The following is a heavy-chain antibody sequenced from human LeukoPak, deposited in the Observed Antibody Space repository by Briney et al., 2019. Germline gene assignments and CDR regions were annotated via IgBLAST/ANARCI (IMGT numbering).Heavy chain of an antibody. CDR3: ARWLDP. CDR2: IRGTSSTI. V-gene: IGHV3-48*01. Sequence: GGSLRLSCAASGFTFSSYDMNWVRQAPGRGLEWVSYIRGTSSTIYYADSVKGRFTISRDNVKNSLYLQMNSLRAEDTAVYYCARWLDPWGQGTLVTVSS. J-gene: IGHJ5*02. CDR1: GFTFSSYD.